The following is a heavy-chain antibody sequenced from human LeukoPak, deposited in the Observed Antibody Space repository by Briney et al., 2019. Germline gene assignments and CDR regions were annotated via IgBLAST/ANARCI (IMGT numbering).Heavy chain of an antibody. J-gene: IGHJ4*02. Sequence: SETLSLTCAVYGGSFSGYYWSWIRQPPGKGLEWIGEINHSGSTNYNPSLKSRVTISVDTSKNQFSLKLSSVTAADTAVYYCALPTIDYWGQGTLVTVSS. CDR1: GGSFSGYY. D-gene: IGHD1/OR15-1a*01. V-gene: IGHV4-34*01. CDR2: INHSGST. CDR3: ALPTIDY.